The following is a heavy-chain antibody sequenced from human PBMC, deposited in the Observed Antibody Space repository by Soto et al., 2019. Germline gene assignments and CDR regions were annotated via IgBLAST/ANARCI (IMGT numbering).Heavy chain of an antibody. CDR1: GFTFSAYS. D-gene: IGHD2-21*02. CDR2: ISGSGYTI. V-gene: IGHV3-48*01. Sequence: EVQLVESGGGFVQPGGSLRLSCAASGFTFSAYSMNWVRQAPGKGLEWVSYISGSGYTIYYADSVKGRFTISRDNAKNSRYLQMNSLRAYDTAVYYCASAYCGGDCYSPDYWGQGTLVTVSS. J-gene: IGHJ4*02. CDR3: ASAYCGGDCYSPDY.